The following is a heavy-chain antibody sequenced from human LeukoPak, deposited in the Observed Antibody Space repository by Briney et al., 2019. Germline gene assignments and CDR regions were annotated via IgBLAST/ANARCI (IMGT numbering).Heavy chain of an antibody. J-gene: IGHJ4*02. V-gene: IGHV3-30*04. Sequence: GRSLRLSCAASGFTFSSHPMRWVRQAPGKGLEWVAVISFDGSHKYYADSVTGRFTISRDNSKNTLYLQMDSLRTDDTAMYYCARDFGITRAQYYFDYWGQGTLVTVSS. D-gene: IGHD3-10*01. CDR2: ISFDGSHK. CDR3: ARDFGITRAQYYFDY. CDR1: GFTFSSHP.